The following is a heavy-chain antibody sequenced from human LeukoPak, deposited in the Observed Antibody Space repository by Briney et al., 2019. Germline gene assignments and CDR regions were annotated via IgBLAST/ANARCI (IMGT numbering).Heavy chain of an antibody. Sequence: PGGSLRLSCAASGFTFSSYSMNWVRQAPGKGLEWVSCISSSSTIYYADSVKGRFTISRDNAKNSLYLQMNSLRAEDTAVYYCARCLYYYDSSGYISDYWGQGTLVTVSS. D-gene: IGHD3-22*01. J-gene: IGHJ4*02. CDR2: ISSSSTI. V-gene: IGHV3-48*01. CDR1: GFTFSSYS. CDR3: ARCLYYYDSSGYISDY.